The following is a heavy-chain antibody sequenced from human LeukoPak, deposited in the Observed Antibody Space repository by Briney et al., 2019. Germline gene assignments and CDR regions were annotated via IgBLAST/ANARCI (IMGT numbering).Heavy chain of an antibody. V-gene: IGHV3-15*01. J-gene: IGHJ4*02. Sequence: GGSLSLSCAASGFTFSNAWMSWVRQAPGKGPEWVGRIKSKTDGGTTDYAAPVKGRFTISRDDSKNTLYLQMNSLKTEDTAVYYCTTDLVDTAMVSFDYWGQGTLVTVSS. D-gene: IGHD5-18*01. CDR2: IKSKTDGGTT. CDR1: GFTFSNAW. CDR3: TTDLVDTAMVSFDY.